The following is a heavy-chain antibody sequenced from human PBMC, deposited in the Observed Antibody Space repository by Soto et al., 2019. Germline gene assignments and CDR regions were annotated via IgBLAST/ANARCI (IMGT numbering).Heavy chain of an antibody. CDR1: GGTFGSYA. Sequence: QVQLMQSGAEVKKPGSSVKVSCKASGGTFGSYAITWVRRAPGQGLEWLGGIIPILNSPAYAQKFQARVVITADEITNTAYMELNSLRFDDTAVYYCAREAPYCTSATCPKFYDMDVWGQGTTVTVAS. J-gene: IGHJ6*02. CDR3: AREAPYCTSATCPKFYDMDV. V-gene: IGHV1-69*01. CDR2: IIPILNSP. D-gene: IGHD2-2*01.